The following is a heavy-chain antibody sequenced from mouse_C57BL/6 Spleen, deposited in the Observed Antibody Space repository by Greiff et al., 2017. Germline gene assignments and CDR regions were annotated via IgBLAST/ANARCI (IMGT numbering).Heavy chain of an antibody. D-gene: IGHD2-1*01. J-gene: IGHJ4*01. CDR1: GFTFTGYW. CDR3: ARCGNYGFNYAMDY. Sequence: QVQLQQSGAELMKPGASVKLSCKATGFTFTGYWIEWVKQRPGHGLEWIGEILPGSGSTNYNEKFQGKATFTADTSSNTAYMQLSSLTTEDSAIYYGARCGNYGFNYAMDYWGQGTSVTVSS. V-gene: IGHV1-9*01. CDR2: ILPGSGST.